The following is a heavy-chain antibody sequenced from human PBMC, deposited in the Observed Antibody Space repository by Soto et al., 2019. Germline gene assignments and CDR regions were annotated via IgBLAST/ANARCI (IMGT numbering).Heavy chain of an antibody. CDR2: IIPIFGTA. CDR3: ARDRGATVTTHLGKNLAY. J-gene: IGHJ4*02. D-gene: IGHD4-17*01. V-gene: IGHV1-69*01. Sequence: QVQLVQSGAEVKKPGSSVKVSCQASGGTFSSYAISWVRQAPGHGLEWMGGIIPIFGTANYAQKFQGRVTITADESTSTAYMELSSRRSEDTAVYYCARDRGATVTTHLGKNLAYGGQGPLVTVSS. CDR1: GGTFSSYA.